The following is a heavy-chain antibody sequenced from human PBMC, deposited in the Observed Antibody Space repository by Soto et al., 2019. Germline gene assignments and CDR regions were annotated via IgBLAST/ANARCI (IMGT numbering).Heavy chain of an antibody. J-gene: IGHJ2*01. CDR1: GFTFSDYY. CDR2: ISSSGSTI. Sequence: QVQLVESGGGLVKPGGSLRLSCAASGFTFSDYYMSWIRQAPGKGLEWVSYISSSGSTIYYADSVKGHFTISRDNANNSLCLQTDTLSAEDTAVYYGEDVDEECYYDLWGRGTLVTVSS. CDR3: EDVDEECYYDL. D-gene: IGHD3-3*01. V-gene: IGHV3-11*01.